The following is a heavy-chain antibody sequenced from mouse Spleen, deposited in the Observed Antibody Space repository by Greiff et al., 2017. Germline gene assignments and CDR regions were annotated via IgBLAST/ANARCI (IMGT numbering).Heavy chain of an antibody. D-gene: IGHD2-4*01. CDR1: GFTFSDYY. V-gene: IGHV5-16*01. J-gene: IGHJ4*01. Sequence: EVMLVESEGGLVQPGSSMKLSCTASGFTFSDYYMAWVRQVPEKGLEWVANINYDGSSTYYLDSLKSRFIISRDNAKNILYLQMSSLKSEDTATYYCARVTTIRAMDYWGQGTSVTVSS. CDR2: INYDGSST. CDR3: ARVTTIRAMDY.